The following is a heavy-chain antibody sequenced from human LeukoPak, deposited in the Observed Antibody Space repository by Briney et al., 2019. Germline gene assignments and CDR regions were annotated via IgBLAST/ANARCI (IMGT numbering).Heavy chain of an antibody. D-gene: IGHD5-24*01. V-gene: IGHV4-34*01. J-gene: IGHJ6*03. CDR3: ARAVVYGVEMATIRWYYYYYYMDA. Sequence: PSETLSLTCAVYGGAFSGYYWSWIRRPPGKGLEGIGEINHSGSTNYNPSLKSRVTISVDTSKNQFSLKLSSVTAADTAVYYCARAVVYGVEMATIRWYYYYYYMDAWGKGTTVTVSS. CDR1: GGAFSGYY. CDR2: INHSGST.